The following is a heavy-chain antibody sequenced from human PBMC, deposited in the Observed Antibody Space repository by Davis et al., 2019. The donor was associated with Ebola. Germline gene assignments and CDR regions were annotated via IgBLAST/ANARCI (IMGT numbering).Heavy chain of an antibody. J-gene: IGHJ4*02. V-gene: IGHV3-15*01. Sequence: PGGSLRLSCAASGFTFSNAWMSWVRQAPGKGLEWVGRIKSKTDGGTTDYAAPVKGRFTISRDDSKNTLYLQMNSLRDDDTAVYYCARDRSRLDNYWGQGTLVTVSS. CDR3: ARDRSRLDNY. CDR1: GFTFSNAW. CDR2: IKSKTDGGTT. D-gene: IGHD6-25*01.